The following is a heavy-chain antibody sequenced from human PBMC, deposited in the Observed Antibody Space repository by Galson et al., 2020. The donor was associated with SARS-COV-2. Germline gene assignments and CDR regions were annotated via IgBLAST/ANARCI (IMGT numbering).Heavy chain of an antibody. CDR2: ISAYSGET. J-gene: IGHJ4*02. Sequence: ASVKVSCKTSGYTFTSYALNWVRQAPGQGLEWIGWISAYSGETSSAQKFQGRVTMTTDSSTRTGYMELRSLRFDDTAVYFCARDIYYGSGVFDYWGQGSLFTIFS. D-gene: IGHD3-10*01. V-gene: IGHV1-18*01. CDR3: ARDIYYGSGVFDY. CDR1: GYTFTSYA.